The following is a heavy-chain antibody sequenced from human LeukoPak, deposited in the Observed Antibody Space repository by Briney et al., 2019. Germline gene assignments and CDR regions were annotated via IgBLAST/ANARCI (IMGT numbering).Heavy chain of an antibody. Sequence: PGGSLRLSCAASGFTFSSHGMHWVRQAPGKGLEWVAFIRYDGSNKYYADSVKGRFTISRDNFKNTLYLQMTSLRAEDTGVYYCAKRGETYYYDSSGFDYWGQETLVTVSS. CDR2: IRYDGSNK. V-gene: IGHV3-30*02. CDR1: GFTFSSHG. D-gene: IGHD3-22*01. J-gene: IGHJ4*02. CDR3: AKRGETYYYDSSGFDY.